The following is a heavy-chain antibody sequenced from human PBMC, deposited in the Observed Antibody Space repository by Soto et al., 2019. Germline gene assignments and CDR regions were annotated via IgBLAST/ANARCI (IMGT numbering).Heavy chain of an antibody. V-gene: IGHV3-33*01. D-gene: IGHD3-10*01. Sequence: QVQLVESGGGVVQPGRSLRLSCAASGFTFSSFGMHWVRQAPGKGLEWVALIWYDGSNKYYADSVKGRFTISRDNSKNTRYLQMNSLGAEDTALYYCARRENGGSGSYSNWLDPWGQGTLVTVSS. J-gene: IGHJ5*02. CDR1: GFTFSSFG. CDR3: ARRENGGSGSYSNWLDP. CDR2: IWYDGSNK.